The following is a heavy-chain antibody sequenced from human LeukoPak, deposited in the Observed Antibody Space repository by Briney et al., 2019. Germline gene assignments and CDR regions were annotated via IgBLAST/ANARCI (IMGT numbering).Heavy chain of an antibody. CDR1: GYTFTSYD. CDR3: ATLGQLEAFDI. Sequence: GASVKVSCKASGYTFTSYDINWVRQATGQGLEWMGWMNPNSGNTGYAQKFQGRVTITRYTSISTAYMELSSLRSEDTAVYYCATLGQLEAFDIWGQGIMVTVSS. J-gene: IGHJ3*02. D-gene: IGHD6-6*01. CDR2: MNPNSGNT. V-gene: IGHV1-8*03.